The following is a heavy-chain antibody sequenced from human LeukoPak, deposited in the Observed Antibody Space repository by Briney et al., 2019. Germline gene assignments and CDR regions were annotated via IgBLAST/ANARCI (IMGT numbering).Heavy chain of an antibody. V-gene: IGHV3-21*01. CDR2: ISSSSSYI. Sequence: GGSLRLSCAASGFTFSSYSMNWVRQAPGKGLEWVSSISSSSSYIYYADSVRGRFTISRDNAKNSLYLQMNSLRAEDTAIYYCAREEQQLAIAYYYYYMDVWGKGTTVTVSS. D-gene: IGHD6-13*01. CDR1: GFTFSSYS. J-gene: IGHJ6*03. CDR3: AREEQQLAIAYYYYYMDV.